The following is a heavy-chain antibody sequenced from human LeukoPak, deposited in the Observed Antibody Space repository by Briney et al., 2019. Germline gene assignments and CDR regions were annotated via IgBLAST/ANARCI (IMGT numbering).Heavy chain of an antibody. CDR3: ARGEMATIQALDY. J-gene: IGHJ4*02. V-gene: IGHV4-30-2*01. D-gene: IGHD5-24*01. Sequence: SETLSLTCAVSGGSISSGGYSWSWIRQPPGKGLEWIGYIYHSGSTYYNPSLKSRVTISVDRSKNQFSLKLSSVTAADTAVYYCARGEMATIQALDYWGQGTLVTVSS. CDR1: GGSISSGGYS. CDR2: IYHSGST.